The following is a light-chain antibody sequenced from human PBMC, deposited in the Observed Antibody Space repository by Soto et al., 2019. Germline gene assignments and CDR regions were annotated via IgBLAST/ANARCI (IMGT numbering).Light chain of an antibody. CDR1: SSDVGGYDY. V-gene: IGLV2-8*01. CDR2: EVT. Sequence: QSVLSQPPSASGSPGQPVAISCTGTSSDVGGYDYVSWYQQHPGKAPKLMTYEVTKRPSGVPDRFSGSKSGYTASLTVSGLQAEDEADYYCSSYGGSNNYVFGTGTKVTVL. CDR3: SSYGGSNNYV. J-gene: IGLJ1*01.